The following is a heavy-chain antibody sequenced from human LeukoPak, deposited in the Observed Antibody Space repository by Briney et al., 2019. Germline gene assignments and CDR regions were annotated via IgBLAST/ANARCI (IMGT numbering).Heavy chain of an antibody. V-gene: IGHV4-31*03. Sequence: MSSQTLSLTCTVSGGSISSGGYYWSWIRQHPGKGLEWIGYIYYSGSTYYNPSLKSRVTISVDTSKNQFSLKLSSVTAADTAVYYCASERSSGYYYDFDWGQGTLVTVSS. CDR1: GGSISSGGYY. CDR2: IYYSGST. D-gene: IGHD3-22*01. CDR3: ASERSSGYYYDFD. J-gene: IGHJ4*02.